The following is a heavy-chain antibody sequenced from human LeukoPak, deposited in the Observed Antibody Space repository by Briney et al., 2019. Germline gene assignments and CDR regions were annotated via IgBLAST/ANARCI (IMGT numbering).Heavy chain of an antibody. J-gene: IGHJ4*02. Sequence: GGSLRPSCAASGSTFDEYGMHWVRQAPGKGLEWVSGITWNSGSIAYADSVKGRFTISRDNAKNSLYLQMNSLRAEDTALYYCVREKHYYDSSGYLDYWGQGTLVTVSS. CDR1: GSTFDEYG. CDR3: VREKHYYDSSGYLDY. CDR2: ITWNSGSI. V-gene: IGHV3-9*01. D-gene: IGHD3-22*01.